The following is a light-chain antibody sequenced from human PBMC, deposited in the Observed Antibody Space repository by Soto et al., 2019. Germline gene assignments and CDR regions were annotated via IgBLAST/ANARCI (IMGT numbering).Light chain of an antibody. Sequence: TLSVSGGRIAKLTCRASQSVSSYLAWYQQKPGQAPRLLIYDASNRATGIPARFSGSGYGTDFTLTISSLEPEDFAVYYCQQRSNWPITFGQGTRLEIK. J-gene: IGKJ5*01. V-gene: IGKV3-11*01. CDR1: QSVSSY. CDR3: QQRSNWPIT. CDR2: DAS.